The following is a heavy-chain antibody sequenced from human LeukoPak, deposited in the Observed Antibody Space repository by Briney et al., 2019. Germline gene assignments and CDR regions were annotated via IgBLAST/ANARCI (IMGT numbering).Heavy chain of an antibody. Sequence: GGSLRLSCAASGFILDDYVMHWVRQVPGKGLEWVSRISWDGGNIYYADSVKGRFTISRDNAKNSLYLQMNSLRAEDTAVYYCARDPRAATYYYDSSGYPDYWGQGTLVTVSS. CDR3: ARDPRAATYYYDSSGYPDY. J-gene: IGHJ4*02. D-gene: IGHD3-22*01. CDR1: GFILDDYV. CDR2: ISWDGGNI. V-gene: IGHV3-43D*03.